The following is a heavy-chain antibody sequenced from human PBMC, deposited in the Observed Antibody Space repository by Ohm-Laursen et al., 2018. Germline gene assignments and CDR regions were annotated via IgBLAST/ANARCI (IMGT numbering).Heavy chain of an antibody. D-gene: IGHD3-3*01. CDR1: GGSISSGAYC. Sequence: TLSLTCTVSGGSISSGAYCWSWIRRHPGKGLEWIGYIYHSGSTYYNPSLKSRVTISVDTSKNQFSLKLSSVTAADTAVYYCARGARYYDFWSGYYDYWGQGTLVTVSS. J-gene: IGHJ4*02. CDR2: IYHSGST. V-gene: IGHV4-31*03. CDR3: ARGARYYDFWSGYYDY.